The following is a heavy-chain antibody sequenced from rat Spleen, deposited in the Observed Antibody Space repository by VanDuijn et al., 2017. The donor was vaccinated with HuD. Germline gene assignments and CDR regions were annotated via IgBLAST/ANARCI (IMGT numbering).Heavy chain of an antibody. J-gene: IGHJ4*01. D-gene: IGHD1-1*01. CDR2: ISTSGGST. CDR1: GFTFSNYD. Sequence: EVQLVESGGGLVQPGRSLKLSCAASGFTFSNYDMAWVRQAPTKGLEWVASISTSGGSTYYRDSVKGRFTVSRGNAKSTLYLQMDSLRSEDTANYYCERSPQWAHVMDAWGQGASVTVSS. CDR3: ERSPQWAHVMDA. V-gene: IGHV5-25*01.